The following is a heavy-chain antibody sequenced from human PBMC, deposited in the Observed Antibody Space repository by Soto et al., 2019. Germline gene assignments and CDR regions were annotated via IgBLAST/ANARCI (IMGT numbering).Heavy chain of an antibody. D-gene: IGHD2-15*01. J-gene: IGHJ6*02. CDR2: IYSAGNT. V-gene: IGHV3-66*01. Sequence: PGGSLRLSCAASGFTVSSNYMSWVRQAPGKGLEWISIIYSAGNTYYADSVKGRFTISRDNSKNTLYLQMNSLGAEDTAVYYCARDFVXGGPTINYYYGMDVWGQGTTVTVSS. CDR1: GFTVSSNY. CDR3: ARDFVXGGPTINYYYGMDV.